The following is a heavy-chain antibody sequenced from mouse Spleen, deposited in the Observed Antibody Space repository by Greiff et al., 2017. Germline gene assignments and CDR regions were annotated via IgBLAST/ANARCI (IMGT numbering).Heavy chain of an antibody. CDR1: GYTFTSYG. J-gene: IGHJ2*01. Sequence: QVQLKESGAELARPGASVKLSCKASGYTFTSYGISWVKQRTGQGLEWIGEIYPRSGNTYYNEKFKGKATLTADKSSSTAYMELRSLTSEDSAVYFCARLYSYYRGYWGQGTTLTVSS. CDR2: IYPRSGNT. CDR3: ARLYSYYRGY. D-gene: IGHD2-12*01. V-gene: IGHV1-81*01.